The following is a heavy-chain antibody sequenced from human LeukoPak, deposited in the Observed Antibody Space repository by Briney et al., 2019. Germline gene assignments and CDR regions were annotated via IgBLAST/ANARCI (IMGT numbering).Heavy chain of an antibody. V-gene: IGHV3-21*01. Sequence: PGGSLRLSCAASGFTFSSSTMNWVRRAPGKGLGWVSSISSSSDYIYYADSVKGRFTISRDNAKNSPYLQMNGLRAEDTAVYYCVRIPNSANFPNWFDPWGQGTLVTVSS. D-gene: IGHD4/OR15-4a*01. CDR3: VRIPNSANFPNWFDP. J-gene: IGHJ5*02. CDR2: ISSSSDYI. CDR1: GFTFSSST.